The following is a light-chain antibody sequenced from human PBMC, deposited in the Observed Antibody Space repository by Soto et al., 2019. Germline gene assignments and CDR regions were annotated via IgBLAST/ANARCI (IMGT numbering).Light chain of an antibody. CDR1: SSDVGGYNY. V-gene: IGLV2-14*01. CDR3: SSYTSSTAYV. Sequence: QSALTQPASVSVSPGQSITISCTGTSSDVGGYNYVSWYQLHPGKAPKLIIYEVSNRPSGVSNRFSGSKSGNTASLTISGPQAEDEADYYCSSYTSSTAYVFGNGTKVTVL. CDR2: EVS. J-gene: IGLJ1*01.